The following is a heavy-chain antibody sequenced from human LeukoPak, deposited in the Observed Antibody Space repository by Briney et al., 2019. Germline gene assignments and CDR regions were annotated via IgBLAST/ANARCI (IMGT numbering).Heavy chain of an antibody. CDR2: ISSSGSTI. Sequence: PGGSLRLSCAASGFTFSSYEMNWVRQAPGKGLEWVSYISSSGSTIYYADSVKGRFTISRDNAKNSLCLQMNSLRAEDTAVYYCARDFSGQQLNWFDPWGQGTLVTVSS. V-gene: IGHV3-48*03. D-gene: IGHD6-13*01. CDR3: ARDFSGQQLNWFDP. J-gene: IGHJ5*02. CDR1: GFTFSSYE.